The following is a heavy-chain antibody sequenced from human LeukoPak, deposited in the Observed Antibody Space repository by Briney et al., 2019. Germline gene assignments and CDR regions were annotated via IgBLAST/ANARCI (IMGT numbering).Heavy chain of an antibody. Sequence: ASVKVSCKASGYTFTGYYMYWVRQAPGQGLEWMGRINPNSGGTNYAQKFQGRVTMTRDTSISTAYIELSRLRSDDTAVYYCARGSYGYSGSYYRLDYWGQGTLVTVSS. CDR3: ARGSYGYSGSYYRLDY. D-gene: IGHD1-26*01. V-gene: IGHV1-2*06. CDR1: GYTFTGYY. J-gene: IGHJ4*02. CDR2: INPNSGGT.